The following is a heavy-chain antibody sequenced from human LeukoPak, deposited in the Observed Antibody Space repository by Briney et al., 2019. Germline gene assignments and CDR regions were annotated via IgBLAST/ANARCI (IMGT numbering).Heavy chain of an antibody. J-gene: IGHJ5*02. CDR3: ARAMSGAGSYYMAWFDP. V-gene: IGHV1-69*06. D-gene: IGHD3-10*01. CDR2: IIPIFGTA. Sequence: SVKVSCKASGGTFSSYAISWVRQAPGQGLEWMGGIIPIFGTANYAQKFQGRVTITADKSTSTAYMELSSLRSEDTAVYYCARAMSGAGSYYMAWFDPWGQGTLVTVSS. CDR1: GGTFSSYA.